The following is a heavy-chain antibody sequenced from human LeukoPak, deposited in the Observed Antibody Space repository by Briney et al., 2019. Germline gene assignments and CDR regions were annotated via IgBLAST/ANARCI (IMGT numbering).Heavy chain of an antibody. J-gene: IGHJ1*01. CDR3: AKRAARSEYFQH. Sequence: PGGSLRLSCAASRFTFSTYAMSWVRQAPGKGLEWVSAISGSGGTTYYADSVKGRFTISRDNSKNTLYLQMNSLRAEDTAVYYCAKRAARSEYFQHWGQGTLVTVSS. CDR2: ISGSGGTT. D-gene: IGHD6-6*01. CDR1: RFTFSTYA. V-gene: IGHV3-23*01.